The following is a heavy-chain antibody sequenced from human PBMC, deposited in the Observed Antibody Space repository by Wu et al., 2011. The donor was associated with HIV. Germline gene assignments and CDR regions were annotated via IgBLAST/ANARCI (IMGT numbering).Heavy chain of an antibody. CDR2: MNPADSDT. D-gene: IGHD4-11*01. Sequence: CKGSGYSFTNYWIGWVRQSARERPRVDGIMNPADSDTRYSPPSKAQVTISADKSISTAYLQWSSLKASDSAMYYCATHATVTTENYYYMDVWGKGTTVTVSS. J-gene: IGHJ6*03. V-gene: IGHV5-51*01. CDR1: GYSFTNYW. CDR3: ATHATVTTENYYYMDV.